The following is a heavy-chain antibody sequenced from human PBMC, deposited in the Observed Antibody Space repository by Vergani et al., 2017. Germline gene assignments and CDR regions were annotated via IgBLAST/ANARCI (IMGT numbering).Heavy chain of an antibody. CDR3: ARWVLCSGGSCYYNWFDP. Sequence: QVQLQESGPGLVKPSQTLSLTCTVSGGSISSGDYYWSWIRQPPGKGLEWIGYIYYSGSTYYNPSLKSRVTISVDTSKNQFSLKLSSVTAADTAVYYCARWVLCSGGSCYYNWFDPWGQGTLVTVSS. J-gene: IGHJ5*02. CDR1: GGSISSGDYY. CDR2: IYYSGST. V-gene: IGHV4-30-4*01. D-gene: IGHD2-15*01.